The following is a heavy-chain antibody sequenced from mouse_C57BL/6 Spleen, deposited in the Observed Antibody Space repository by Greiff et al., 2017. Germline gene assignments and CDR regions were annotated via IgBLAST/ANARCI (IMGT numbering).Heavy chain of an antibody. CDR2: IWWDDDK. V-gene: IGHV8-8*01. CDR3: ARMEGAYYSNYYAMDY. CDR1: GFSLSTFGMG. Sequence: QVTLKVSGPGILQPSQTLSLTCSFSGFSLSTFGMGVGWIRQPSGKGLEWLAHIWWDDDKYYNPALKSRLTISKDTSKNQVFLKIANVDTADTATYYCARMEGAYYSNYYAMDYWGQGTSVTVSS. J-gene: IGHJ4*01. D-gene: IGHD2-5*01.